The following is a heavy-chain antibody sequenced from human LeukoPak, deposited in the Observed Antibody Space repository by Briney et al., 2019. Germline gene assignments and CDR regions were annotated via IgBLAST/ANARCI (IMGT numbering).Heavy chain of an antibody. Sequence: ASVKVSCKASGYSFTIYYMPCVRQAPGQGPEWMGVINPTGGSTDYAQKFQGRLTMTRDTSTNTVCMELSSLKSEDMAVYYCARRRQPLGRLMDGCSQGTTVTVSS. J-gene: IGHJ6*02. D-gene: IGHD6-13*01. CDR1: GYSFTIYY. CDR2: INPTGGST. V-gene: IGHV1-46*01. CDR3: ARRRQPLGRLMDG.